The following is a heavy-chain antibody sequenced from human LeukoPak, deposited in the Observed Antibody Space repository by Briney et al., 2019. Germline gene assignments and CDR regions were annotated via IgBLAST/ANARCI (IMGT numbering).Heavy chain of an antibody. CDR2: IRSKANSYAT. J-gene: IGHJ3*02. V-gene: IGHV3-73*01. Sequence: GGSLKLSCAASGFTFSGSAMHWVRQASGKGLEWVGRIRSKANSYATAYAASVKGRFTISRDDSKNTAYLQMNSLKTEDTAVYYCTTTYYYDSSGYLDAFDIWGQGTMVTVSS. D-gene: IGHD3-22*01. CDR3: TTTYYYDSSGYLDAFDI. CDR1: GFTFSGSA.